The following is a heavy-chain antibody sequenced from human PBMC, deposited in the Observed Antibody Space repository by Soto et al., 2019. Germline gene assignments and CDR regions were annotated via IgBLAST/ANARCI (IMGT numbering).Heavy chain of an antibody. J-gene: IGHJ4*02. CDR2: ISYDGSNK. CDR1: GFTFSSYA. D-gene: IGHD4-17*01. CDR3: ARVGRLHYFDY. V-gene: IGHV3-30-3*01. Sequence: QVQLVESGGGVVQPGRSLRLSCAASGFTFSSYAMHWVRQAPGKGLEWVAVISYDGSNKYYADSVKGRFTISRDNSKNTLFLQMYSLRAEDTAVYYCARVGRLHYFDYWGQGTLVTVSS.